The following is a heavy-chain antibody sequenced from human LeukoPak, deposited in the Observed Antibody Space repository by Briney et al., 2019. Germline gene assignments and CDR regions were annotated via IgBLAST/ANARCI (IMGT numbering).Heavy chain of an antibody. CDR2: IYTSGST. D-gene: IGHD3-3*01. CDR1: GYSISSGYY. J-gene: IGHJ4*02. Sequence: SETLSLTCTVSGYSISSGYYWGWIRQPPGKGLEWIGRIYTSGSTNYNPSLKSRVTISVDTSKNQFSLKLSSVTAADTAVYYCARELRFLGWCPLDYWGQGTLVTVSS. V-gene: IGHV4-38-2*02. CDR3: ARELRFLGWCPLDY.